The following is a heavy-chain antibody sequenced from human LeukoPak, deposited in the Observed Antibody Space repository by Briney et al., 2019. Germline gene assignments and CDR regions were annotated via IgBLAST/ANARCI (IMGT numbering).Heavy chain of an antibody. V-gene: IGHV4-34*01. J-gene: IGHJ5*02. CDR3: ARRRISPYNWFDP. CDR2: INHSGST. D-gene: IGHD3-3*02. Sequence: SETLSLTCTVSGGSISSYYWSWIRQPPGKGLEWIGEINHSGSTNYNPSLKSRVTISVDTSKNQFSLKLSSVTAADTAVYYCARRRISPYNWFDPWGQGTLVTVSS. CDR1: GGSISSYY.